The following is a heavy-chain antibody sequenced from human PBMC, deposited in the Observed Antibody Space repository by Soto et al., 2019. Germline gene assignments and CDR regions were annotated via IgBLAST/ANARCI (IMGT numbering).Heavy chain of an antibody. CDR1: GFTFSTYA. V-gene: IGHV3-23*01. CDR2: ISGSGGST. D-gene: IGHD6-6*01. Sequence: GGSLRLSCASSGFTFSTYAMSWVRQAPGKGLEWVAAISGSGGSTYYPDSVKGRFTISRDNSQNTRYLQMNSLRAEDTAVYYCAKDQGCEQLALCGDGMDVWGQGTTVTVSS. J-gene: IGHJ6*02. CDR3: AKDQGCEQLALCGDGMDV.